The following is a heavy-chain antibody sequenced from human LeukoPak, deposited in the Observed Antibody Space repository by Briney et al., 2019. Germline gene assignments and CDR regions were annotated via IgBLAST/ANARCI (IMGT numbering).Heavy chain of an antibody. Sequence: NPSETLPLTCGVYGGSLSGHYWSWLRQPPGKGLEWIGEINHSGSTNYNPSLKSRVTISVDTSKTRFSLRLNSVTAADTAVYYCAREYSTSSTSFDCWGQGTLVTVSS. J-gene: IGHJ4*02. CDR2: INHSGST. D-gene: IGHD6-6*01. CDR1: GGSLSGHY. V-gene: IGHV4-34*01. CDR3: AREYSTSSTSFDC.